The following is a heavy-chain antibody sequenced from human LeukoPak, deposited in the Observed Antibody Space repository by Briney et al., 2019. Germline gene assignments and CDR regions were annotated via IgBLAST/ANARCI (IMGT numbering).Heavy chain of an antibody. CDR1: SYTFTNYA. CDR2: ISAYNGNT. V-gene: IGHV1-18*01. J-gene: IGHJ5*02. CDR3: ARGLEWLTRRHTWFDP. Sequence: ASVKVSCKASSYTFTNYAFTWVRQAPGQGLEWMGWISAYNGNTNYAQKLQGRTTMTTTTSTSTAYMELRSLRSDDTAVYYCARGLEWLTRRHTWFDPWGQGTLVTVSS. D-gene: IGHD3-3*01.